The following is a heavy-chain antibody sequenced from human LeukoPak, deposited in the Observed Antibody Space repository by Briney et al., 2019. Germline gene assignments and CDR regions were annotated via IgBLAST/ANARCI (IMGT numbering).Heavy chain of an antibody. CDR3: RRAPIQLGPHNGMDV. Sequence: PGRSLRLSCTASGFTFGDHAMSWVRQAPGKGLEWVGFIRSKAYRGTTEYAASVKGRFTISRDDSKSIAYLQMNSLKTEDTAVYYCRRAPIQLGPHNGMDVWAKGTTVTVSS. V-gene: IGHV3-49*04. J-gene: IGHJ6*04. D-gene: IGHD5-18*01. CDR2: IRSKAYRGTT. CDR1: GFTFGDHA.